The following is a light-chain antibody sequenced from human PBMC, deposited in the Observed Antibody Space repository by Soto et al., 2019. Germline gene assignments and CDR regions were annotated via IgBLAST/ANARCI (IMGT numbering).Light chain of an antibody. CDR1: SFNIGSNT. CDR2: TNN. CDR3: AAWDDNMNGYV. V-gene: IGLV1-44*01. Sequence: QSVLTQPPSASGTPGQRVIISCSGSSFNIGSNTVNWYQHLPGTAPKLLIHTNNQWPSGVPDRFSGSKSGTPASLTISGLQSEDESDYYRAAWDDNMNGYVFGTGTEVT. J-gene: IGLJ1*01.